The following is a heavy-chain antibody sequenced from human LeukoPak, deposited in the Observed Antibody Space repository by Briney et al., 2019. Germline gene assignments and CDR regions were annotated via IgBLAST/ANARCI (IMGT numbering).Heavy chain of an antibody. J-gene: IGHJ4*02. CDR2: ISGSSTYI. CDR1: GFTFSSYS. CDR3: AMGPYYYDSSGYYY. Sequence: GGSLRLSCAASGFTFSSYSMNWVRQAPGKGLEWVSSISGSSTYIYYADSVKGRFTISRDNAKNSLYLQMNSLRAEDTAVYYCAMGPYYYDSSGYYYWGQGTLVTVSS. V-gene: IGHV3-21*01. D-gene: IGHD3-22*01.